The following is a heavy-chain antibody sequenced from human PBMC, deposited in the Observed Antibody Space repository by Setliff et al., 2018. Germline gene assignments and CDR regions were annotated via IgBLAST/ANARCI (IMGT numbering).Heavy chain of an antibody. D-gene: IGHD3-22*01. CDR3: AADPYYYDSSGYYPSFDY. J-gene: IGHJ4*02. Sequence: GASVKVSCKASGFTFTSSAMQWVRQARGQRLECIGWIVVGSGNTNYAQKFQERVTITRDMSTSTAYMELSSLRSEDTAVYYCAADPYYYDSSGYYPSFDYWGQGTLVTVSS. V-gene: IGHV1-58*02. CDR2: IVVGSGNT. CDR1: GFTFTSSA.